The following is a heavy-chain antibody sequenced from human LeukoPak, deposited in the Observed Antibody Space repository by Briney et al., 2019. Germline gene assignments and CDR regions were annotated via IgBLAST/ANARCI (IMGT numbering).Heavy chain of an antibody. CDR1: GYSISSGYY. Sequence: SETLSLTCTVSGYSISSGYYWGWIRQPPGRGLEWIGSIYHSGTTYYNPSLKSRVTISVDTSKNQFSLQLSSVTATDTAVYYCARTYYGDNWFDPWGQGTLVTVSS. V-gene: IGHV4-38-2*02. CDR3: ARTYYGDNWFDP. J-gene: IGHJ5*02. D-gene: IGHD3-10*01. CDR2: IYHSGTT.